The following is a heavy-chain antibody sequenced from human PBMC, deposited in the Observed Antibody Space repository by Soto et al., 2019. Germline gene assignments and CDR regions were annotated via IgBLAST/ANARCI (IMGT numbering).Heavy chain of an antibody. D-gene: IGHD4-17*01. CDR1: GGTFSSYA. CDR3: ARDPDYGGNSGIDY. J-gene: IGHJ4*02. V-gene: IGHV1-69*13. Sequence: ASVKVSCKASGGTFSSYAISWVRQAPGQGLEWMGGIIPIFGTANYAQKFQGRVTITADESTSTAYMELSSLRSEDTAVYYCARDPDYGGNSGIDYWGQGTLVTVSS. CDR2: IIPIFGTA.